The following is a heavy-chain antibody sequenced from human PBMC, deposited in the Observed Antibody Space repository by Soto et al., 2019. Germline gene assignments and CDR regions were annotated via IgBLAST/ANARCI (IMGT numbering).Heavy chain of an antibody. CDR3: ARVLTVVKSFHYWYFDL. CDR1: GGTFSSYA. Sequence: QVQLVQSGAEVKKPGSSVKVSCKASGGTFSSYAISWVRQAPGQGLEWMGGIIPMFGTTNYAQKFQGRVTITADESTSTAYMERSSLRSEDTAVSYCARVLTVVKSFHYWYFDLWGRGTLVTVSS. D-gene: IGHD2-15*01. V-gene: IGHV1-69*12. CDR2: IIPMFGTT. J-gene: IGHJ2*01.